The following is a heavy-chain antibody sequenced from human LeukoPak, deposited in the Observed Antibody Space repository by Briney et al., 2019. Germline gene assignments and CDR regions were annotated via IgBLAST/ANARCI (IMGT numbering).Heavy chain of an antibody. V-gene: IGHV3-9*01. J-gene: IGHJ3*02. D-gene: IGHD3-10*01. Sequence: GGSLRLSCAASGFTFDDYAMHWVRQAPGKGLEWVSGISWNSGSIGYADSVKGRFTISRDNAKNSLYLQMNSLRAEDTALYYCAKGWFGELPSDAFDIWGQGTMVTVSS. CDR2: ISWNSGSI. CDR3: AKGWFGELPSDAFDI. CDR1: GFTFDDYA.